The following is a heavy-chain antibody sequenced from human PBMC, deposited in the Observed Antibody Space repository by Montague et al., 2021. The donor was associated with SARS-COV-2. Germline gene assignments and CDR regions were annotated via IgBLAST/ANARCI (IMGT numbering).Heavy chain of an antibody. CDR2: IWYDGSNE. CDR3: ARGSVGGYYFDY. V-gene: IGHV3-33*01. D-gene: IGHD1-26*01. CDR1: GFIFSSYG. J-gene: IGHJ4*02. Sequence: SLRLSCAASGFIFSSYGMHWVRQAPGKGLEWVAHIWYDGSNENYVDSVKGRFTISRDNFKYTLYLQMNSLRAEDTAIYYCARGSVGGYYFDYWGQGTLVTVSS.